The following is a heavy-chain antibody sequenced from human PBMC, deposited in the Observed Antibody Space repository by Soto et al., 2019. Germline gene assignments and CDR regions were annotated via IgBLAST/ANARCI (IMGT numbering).Heavy chain of an antibody. D-gene: IGHD3-3*01. J-gene: IGHJ4*02. CDR1: GFTFSPYS. CDR2: ISSGGDTI. Sequence: SLRLSCAVSGFTFSPYSMNWVRQAPGKGLEWISYISSGGDTIYYADSVRGRFTVSRDNTKNSLYLQMDSLRDEDTAVYYCARDRSTVYGVVTPIDYWGQGTLVTVSS. V-gene: IGHV3-48*02. CDR3: ARDRSTVYGVVTPIDY.